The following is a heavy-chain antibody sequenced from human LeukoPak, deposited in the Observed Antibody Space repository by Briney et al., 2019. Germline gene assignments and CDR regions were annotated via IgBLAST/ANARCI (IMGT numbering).Heavy chain of an antibody. J-gene: IGHJ3*02. CDR1: GFTFSSYA. Sequence: GGSLRLSCAASGFTFSSYAMSWVRQAPGKGLEWVSAISGSGGSTYYADSVKGRFTISRDNSKNTLYLQTNSLRAEDTAVYYCAKGGPAGWYGVSTDAFDIWGQGTMVTVSS. V-gene: IGHV3-23*01. D-gene: IGHD6-19*01. CDR3: AKGGPAGWYGVSTDAFDI. CDR2: ISGSGGST.